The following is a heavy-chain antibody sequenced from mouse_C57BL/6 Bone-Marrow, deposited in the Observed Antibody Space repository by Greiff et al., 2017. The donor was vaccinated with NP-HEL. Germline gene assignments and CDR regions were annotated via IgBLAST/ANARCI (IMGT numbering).Heavy chain of an antibody. J-gene: IGHJ3*01. CDR3: ARPGYYAWFAY. V-gene: IGHV5-6*01. Sequence: EVQGVESGGDLVKPGGSLKLSCAASGFTFSSYGMSWVRQTPDKRLEWVATISSGGSYTYYPDSVKGRFTISSDNAKNTLYLQMSSLKSEDTAMYYCARPGYYAWFAYWGQGTLVTVSA. D-gene: IGHD1-1*01. CDR1: GFTFSSYG. CDR2: ISSGGSYT.